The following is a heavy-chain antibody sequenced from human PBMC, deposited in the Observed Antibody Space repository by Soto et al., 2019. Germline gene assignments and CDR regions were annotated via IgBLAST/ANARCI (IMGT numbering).Heavy chain of an antibody. CDR1: GFTFSSYW. J-gene: IGHJ6*02. V-gene: IGHV3-7*03. Sequence: EVQLVESGGGLVQPGGSLRLSCAASGFTFSSYWMSWVRQAPGKGLEWVANMNQDGIEKYYVDSVKGRFTISRDNAKNSRYLQMNSLRAEDTAVYYCARNPPRTRGYGMDVWGQGIKVTVSS. CDR2: MNQDGIEK. CDR3: ARNPPRTRGYGMDV. D-gene: IGHD3-10*01.